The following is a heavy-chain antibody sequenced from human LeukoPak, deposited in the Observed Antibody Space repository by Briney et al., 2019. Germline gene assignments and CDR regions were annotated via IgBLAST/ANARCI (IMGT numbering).Heavy chain of an antibody. J-gene: IGHJ2*01. D-gene: IGHD2-15*01. CDR2: IYTSGST. V-gene: IGHV4-4*08. CDR1: GGSISSYY. Sequence: PSETLSLTCTVSGGSISSYYWSWIRQPPGKGLEWIGYIYTSGSTNYNPSLKSRVTMSVDTSKNQFSLKLSSVTAADTAVYYCARDPYCSGGSCYWYFDLWGRGTLVTVSS. CDR3: ARDPYCSGGSCYWYFDL.